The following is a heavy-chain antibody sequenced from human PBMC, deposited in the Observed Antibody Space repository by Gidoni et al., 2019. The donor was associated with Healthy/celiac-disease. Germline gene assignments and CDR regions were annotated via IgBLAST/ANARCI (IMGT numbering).Heavy chain of an antibody. V-gene: IGHV1-69*01. CDR1: GGTFSSYA. D-gene: IGHD3-22*01. Sequence: QVQLVQSGAEVKKPGSSVKVSCKASGGTFSSYAISWLRQAPGQGLEWMGGIIPIFGTANYAQKFQGRVTITADESTSTAYMELSSLRSEDTAVYYCARASGERFGSATMIIGNWFDPWGQGTLVTVSS. J-gene: IGHJ5*02. CDR2: IIPIFGTA. CDR3: ARASGERFGSATMIIGNWFDP.